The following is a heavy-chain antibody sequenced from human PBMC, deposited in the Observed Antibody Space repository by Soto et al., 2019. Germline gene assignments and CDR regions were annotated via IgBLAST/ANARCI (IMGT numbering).Heavy chain of an antibody. Sequence: GESLKISCKGSGYSFSTSWIGWVRQLSGKGLEWMGTIYPSDSDTRYSPSFQGQVIISADKSTSTAYLQWRSLKASDTAMYYCATRAEYYDFWSGYYGAWGQGTLVTVSS. CDR2: IYPSDSDT. V-gene: IGHV5-51*01. CDR1: GYSFSTSW. D-gene: IGHD3-3*01. CDR3: ATRAEYYDFWSGYYGA. J-gene: IGHJ5*02.